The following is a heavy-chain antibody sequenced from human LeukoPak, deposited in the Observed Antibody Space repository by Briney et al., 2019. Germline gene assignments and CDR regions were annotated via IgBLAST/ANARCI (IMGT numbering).Heavy chain of an antibody. CDR3: ASGANVAY. D-gene: IGHD4/OR15-4a*01. Sequence: ASVNVSFKSSVYTFTCYCMHGVGQPPCQEREWMGLINSNSGATDYAQKFPGRVTMTRDPSISTAYMELSSLRSDDTAVYFCASGANVAYWGQGTLVTVSS. CDR2: INSNSGAT. CDR1: VYTFTCYC. J-gene: IGHJ4*02. V-gene: IGHV1-2*02.